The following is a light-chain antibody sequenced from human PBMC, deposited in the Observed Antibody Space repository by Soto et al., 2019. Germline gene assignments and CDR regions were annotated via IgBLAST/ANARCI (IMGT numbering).Light chain of an antibody. V-gene: IGLV6-57*04. CDR3: QSYDSDFVV. CDR2: ENN. J-gene: IGLJ2*01. Sequence: NFMLIQPHSVSESPGKTLSISCTRSSGSIANNYVQWYQQRPGSAPTTVIYENNQRLSGVPDRFSGSTDGSSNSASLTISGLQTEDEADYYCQSYDSDFVVFGGGTQLTVL. CDR1: SGSIANNY.